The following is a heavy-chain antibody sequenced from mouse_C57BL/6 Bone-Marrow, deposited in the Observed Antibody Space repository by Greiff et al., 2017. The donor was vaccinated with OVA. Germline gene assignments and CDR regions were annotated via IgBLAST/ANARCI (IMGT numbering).Heavy chain of an antibody. V-gene: IGHV1-62-2*01. D-gene: IGHD1-1*01. Sequence: VQLVESGAELVKPGASVKLSCKASGYTFTEYTIHWVKQRSGQGLEWIGWFYPGSGSIKYNEKFKDKATLTADKSSSTVYMELSRLTSEDSAVYFCARHERVVGLPRRHAMDYWGQGTSVTVSS. J-gene: IGHJ4*01. CDR1: GYTFTEYT. CDR3: ARHERVVGLPRRHAMDY. CDR2: FYPGSGSI.